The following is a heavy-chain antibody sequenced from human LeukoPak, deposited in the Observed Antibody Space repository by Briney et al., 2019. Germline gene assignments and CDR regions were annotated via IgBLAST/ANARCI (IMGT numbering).Heavy chain of an antibody. V-gene: IGHV4-4*02. J-gene: IGHJ6*02. CDR3: AREPFNYYYGMDV. Sequence: SGTLSLTCAVSGGSISSSNWWSWVRQPPGKGLEWIGEIYHSGSTNYNPSLKSRVTISVDKSKNQFSLKLSSVTAADTAVYYCAREPFNYYYGMDVWGQGTTVTVPS. CDR1: GGSISSSNW. CDR2: IYHSGST.